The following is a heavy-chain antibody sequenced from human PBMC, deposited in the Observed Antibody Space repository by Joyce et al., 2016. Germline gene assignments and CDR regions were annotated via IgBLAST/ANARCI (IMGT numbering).Heavy chain of an antibody. D-gene: IGHD6-13*01. J-gene: IGHJ4*02. V-gene: IGHV3-21*01. CDR2: ISDKSRFI. CDR3: GRVDPTEQPIDY. Sequence: EVQLVESGGGLVKPGGYLRLSCAASGFVFSTYTMSWVRQAPGKWLEWVSAISDKSRFIYYADSLKGRFTISRDNAKNSLYLQRNSLRAEDTAVYYCGRVDPTEQPIDYWGQGTLVTVSS. CDR1: GFVFSTYT.